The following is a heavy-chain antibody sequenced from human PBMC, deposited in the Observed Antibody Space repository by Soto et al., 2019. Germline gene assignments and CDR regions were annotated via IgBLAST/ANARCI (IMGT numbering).Heavy chain of an antibody. CDR3: ARVLYRNVIHA. J-gene: IGHJ4*02. V-gene: IGHV1-2*02. Sequence: QVQLVQSGSDVKKPGASFTVSCKASGYIFSDYYIHWVRQAPGQGLEWMGWIDPRNGGTKYAQKFQDRLTMTTDTSTSTAFLELRRLRLDDPAVFFCARVLYRNVIHAWGQGTLVTVSS. CDR2: IDPRNGGT. CDR1: GYIFSDYY. D-gene: IGHD5-18*01.